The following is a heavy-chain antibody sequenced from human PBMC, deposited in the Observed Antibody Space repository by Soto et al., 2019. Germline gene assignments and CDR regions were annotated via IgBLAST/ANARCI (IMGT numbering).Heavy chain of an antibody. D-gene: IGHD3-22*01. CDR2: MNADGSDI. J-gene: IGHJ4*02. Sequence: EVQLVESGGGLVQPGGSLRLSCAASGFTFNTYWMHWVRQAPGKGLVWVSRMNADGSDITYADSVKGRFTISRDSAKNTMYLQVHSLRAEDTAVYYCAREIVTSGLDYFDYWGQGNLVSVSS. CDR1: GFTFNTYW. CDR3: AREIVTSGLDYFDY. V-gene: IGHV3-74*03.